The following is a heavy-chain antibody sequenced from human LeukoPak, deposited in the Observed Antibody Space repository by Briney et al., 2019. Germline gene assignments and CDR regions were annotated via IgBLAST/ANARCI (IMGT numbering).Heavy chain of an antibody. Sequence: SGPTLVNPTQTLTLTCTFSGFSLSTSGVGVGWIRQPPGKALEWLALIYWDDDKRYSPSLKSRLTITKDTSKNQVVLTMTNMDPVDTATYYCAHRLNFRLLWFGESTSYYYYMDVWGKGTTVTVSS. CDR3: AHRLNFRLLWFGESTSYYYYMDV. J-gene: IGHJ6*03. V-gene: IGHV2-5*02. CDR1: GFSLSTSGVG. CDR2: IYWDDDK. D-gene: IGHD3-10*01.